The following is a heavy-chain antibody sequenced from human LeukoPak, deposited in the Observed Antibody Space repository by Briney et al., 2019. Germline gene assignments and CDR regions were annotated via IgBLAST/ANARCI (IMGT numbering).Heavy chain of an antibody. J-gene: IGHJ4*02. V-gene: IGHV3-30*02. CDR1: GFTFSSYG. CDR3: WGVDPILDY. D-gene: IGHD3-16*01. CDR2: IRYDGSNK. Sequence: PGGSLRLSCAASGFTFSSYGMHWVRQAPGKGLEWVAFIRYDGSNKYYADSVNGRFTISRDNSKNTLYLQMNSLRAEDTAVYYGWGVDPILDYWGQGTLVTVSS.